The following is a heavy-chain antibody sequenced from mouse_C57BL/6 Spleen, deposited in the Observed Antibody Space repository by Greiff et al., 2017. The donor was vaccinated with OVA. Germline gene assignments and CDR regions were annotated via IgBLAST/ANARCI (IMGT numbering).Heavy chain of an antibody. CDR2: INPYNGGT. V-gene: IGHV1-19*01. Sequence: VQLPPSLPFLFTPFASFNISFHSSFYTFTSYYINFFKHLPLNILDWIVVINPYNGGTSYNQKFKGKATLTVEKSSSTAYMELNSLTSEDSAVYYCARRYGSSYWYFDVWGTGTTVTVSS. CDR3: ARRYGSSYWYFDV. J-gene: IGHJ1*03. CDR1: FYTFTSYY. D-gene: IGHD1-1*01.